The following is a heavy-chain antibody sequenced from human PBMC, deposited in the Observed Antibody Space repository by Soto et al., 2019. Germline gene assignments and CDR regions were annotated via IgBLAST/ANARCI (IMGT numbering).Heavy chain of an antibody. CDR1: GFTFISYS. D-gene: IGHD6-6*01. Sequence: QVQLVESGGGVVQPGGSLRLSCAASGFTFISYSMHWVRQAPGKGLEWVAVISYDGHNDYYVDSVKGRFTISRDNSKNTVSLQMNSLRAEDTAVYFCAKDRTGVAARRRAYQYSGMDVWGQGTTVTVSS. V-gene: IGHV3-30*18. J-gene: IGHJ6*02. CDR3: AKDRTGVAARRRAYQYSGMDV. CDR2: ISYDGHND.